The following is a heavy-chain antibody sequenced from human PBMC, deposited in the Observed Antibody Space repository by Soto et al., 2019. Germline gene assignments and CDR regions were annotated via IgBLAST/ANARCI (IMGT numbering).Heavy chain of an antibody. Sequence: EVQLLESGGGLVQPGGSLRLSCAASGFTFSSYAMSWVRQAPGKGLEWVSAISGSGGSTYYADSVKGRFTISRDNSKNTLYLQMNSLRAEDTAVYYCAKVGIAAPLPRGAFDIWGQGTMVTVSS. CDR2: ISGSGGST. J-gene: IGHJ3*02. D-gene: IGHD6-6*01. V-gene: IGHV3-23*01. CDR1: GFTFSSYA. CDR3: AKVGIAAPLPRGAFDI.